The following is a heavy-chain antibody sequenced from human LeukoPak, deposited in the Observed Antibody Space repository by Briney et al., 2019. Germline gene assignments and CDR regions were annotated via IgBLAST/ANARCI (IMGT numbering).Heavy chain of an antibody. CDR2: IYYSGST. J-gene: IGHJ4*02. D-gene: IGHD3-9*01. CDR1: GGSISSHY. V-gene: IGHV4-59*11. CDR3: ARLTISGYFDY. Sequence: PSETLSLTCTVSGGSISSHYWSWIRQPPGKGLESIGYIYYSGSTNYNPSLKSRVTISVDTSKSLFSLKLSSVTSADTAVYYCARLTISGYFDYWGQGTLVTVSS.